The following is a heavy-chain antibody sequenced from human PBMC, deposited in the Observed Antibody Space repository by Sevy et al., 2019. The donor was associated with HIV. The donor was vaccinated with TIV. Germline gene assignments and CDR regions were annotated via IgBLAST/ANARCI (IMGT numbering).Heavy chain of an antibody. Sequence: ASVKVSCKASGYTFTSYGISWVRQAPGQGLEWMGWISAYNGNTNYAQKLHGRVTMTTDTSTSTAYMELRSLRSDDTAVYYCARVERPQGYFQHWGQGTLVTVSS. J-gene: IGHJ1*01. CDR2: ISAYNGNT. V-gene: IGHV1-18*01. CDR3: ARVERPQGYFQH. CDR1: GYTFTSYG.